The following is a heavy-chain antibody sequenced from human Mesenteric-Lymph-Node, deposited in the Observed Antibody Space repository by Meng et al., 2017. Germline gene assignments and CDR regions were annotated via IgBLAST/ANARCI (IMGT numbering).Heavy chain of an antibody. CDR2: ISSSSNYI. J-gene: IGHJ4*02. V-gene: IGHV3-21*01. CDR1: GFTFSRYT. CDR3: ARDTPGLLFDY. D-gene: IGHD5-18*01. Sequence: EVQLVESGGGPVKPGGSLRLSCADSGFTFSRYTMNWVRRAPGKGLEWVSSISSSSNYIDSADSVKGRFTISRDNAKNSLYLQMNSLRAEDTAVYYCARDTPGLLFDYWGQGTLVTVSS.